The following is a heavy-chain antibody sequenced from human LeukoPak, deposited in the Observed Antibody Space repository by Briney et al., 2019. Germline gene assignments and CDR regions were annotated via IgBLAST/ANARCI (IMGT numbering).Heavy chain of an antibody. D-gene: IGHD6-19*01. V-gene: IGHV4-61*01. Sequence: SETLSLTCTVSGGSVSSGSYYWSWIRQPPGKGLEWIGYIYYSGSTYYNPSLKSRVTISVDRSKNQFSLKLSSVTAADTAVYYCARAGIAVANAFDIWGQGTMVTVSS. CDR3: ARAGIAVANAFDI. CDR1: GGSVSSGSYY. J-gene: IGHJ3*02. CDR2: IYYSGST.